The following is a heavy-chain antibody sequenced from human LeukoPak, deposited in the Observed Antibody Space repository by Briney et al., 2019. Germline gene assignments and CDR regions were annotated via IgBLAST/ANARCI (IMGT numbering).Heavy chain of an antibody. CDR3: ARRDGYCSSTSCYAFDI. CDR1: GFTFSSYW. CDR2: IKQDGSEK. J-gene: IGHJ3*02. Sequence: GGSLRLSCAASGFTFSSYWMSWVRQAPGKGLEWVANIKQDGSEKYYVDSVKGRFTISRDNAKNSLYLQMNSLRAEDTAVYYCARRDGYCSSTSCYAFDIWGQGTMVTVSS. D-gene: IGHD2-2*03. V-gene: IGHV3-7*01.